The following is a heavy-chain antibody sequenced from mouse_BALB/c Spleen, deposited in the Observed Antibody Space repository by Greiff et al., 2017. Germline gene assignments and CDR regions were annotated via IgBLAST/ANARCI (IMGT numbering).Heavy chain of an antibody. CDR3: ERDGNTKEYYYAMDY. Sequence: EVQGVESGGGLVKPGGSLKLSCAASGFTFSSYAMSWVRQSPEKRLEWVAEISSGGSYTYYPDTVTGRFTISRDNAKNTLYLEMSSLRSEDTAMYYCERDGNTKEYYYAMDYWGQGTSVTVSS. D-gene: IGHD5-2*01. V-gene: IGHV5-9-4*01. CDR1: GFTFSSYA. J-gene: IGHJ4*01. CDR2: ISSGGSYT.